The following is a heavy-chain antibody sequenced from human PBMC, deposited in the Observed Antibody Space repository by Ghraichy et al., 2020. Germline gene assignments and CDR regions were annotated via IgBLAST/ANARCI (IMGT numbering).Heavy chain of an antibody. J-gene: IGHJ6*03. CDR3: TRDRYCSSTSCYYYYMDV. D-gene: IGHD2-2*01. CDR1: GFTFGDYA. CDR2: IRSKAYGGTT. Sequence: GGSLRLSCTASGFTFGDYAMSWFRQAPGKGLEWVGFIRSKAYGGTTEYAASVKGRFTISRDDSKSIAYVQMNSLKTEDTAVYYCTRDRYCSSTSCYYYYMDVWGKGTTVTVSS. V-gene: IGHV3-49*03.